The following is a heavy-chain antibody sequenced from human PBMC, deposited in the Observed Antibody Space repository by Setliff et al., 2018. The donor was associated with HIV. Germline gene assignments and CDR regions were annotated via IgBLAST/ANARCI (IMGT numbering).Heavy chain of an antibody. CDR1: GDSIGDYY. CDR3: ARDWVTRSNYYGSGSPWYFDF. D-gene: IGHD3-10*01. CDR2: VYASAYS. Sequence: SETLSLTCTVSGDSIGDYYWNWIRRPAGKGLEWIGRVYASAYSNYNPSLKSRVTMSVDTSQNQFSLKLRSVNAADTAVYYCARDWVTRSNYYGSGSPWYFDFWGRGILVTV. J-gene: IGHJ2*01. V-gene: IGHV4-4*07.